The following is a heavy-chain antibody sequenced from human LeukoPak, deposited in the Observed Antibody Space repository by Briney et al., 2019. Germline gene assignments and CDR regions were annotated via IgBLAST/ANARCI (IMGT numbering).Heavy chain of an antibody. D-gene: IGHD3-16*01. CDR3: ARGSIGGSGPARY. CDR1: GGSFSGYY. J-gene: IGHJ4*02. CDR2: INHSGST. V-gene: IGHV4-34*01. Sequence: SETLSLTCAVYGGSFSGYYWSWIRQPPGKGLEWIGDINHSGSTNYNPSLKSRVTISVDTSKNQFSLKLSSVTAADTAVYYCARGSIGGSGPARYWGQGTLVTVSS.